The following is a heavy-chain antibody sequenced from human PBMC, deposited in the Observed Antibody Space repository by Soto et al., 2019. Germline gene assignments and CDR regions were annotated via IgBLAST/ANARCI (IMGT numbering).Heavy chain of an antibody. CDR1: GFTFSGSA. CDR2: IRSKANNYAT. CDR3: TNPQVYYGMDV. J-gene: IGHJ6*02. Sequence: EVQLVESGGGLVQPGGSLKLSCAASGFTFSGSAVHWVRQASGKGLEWVGRIRSKANNYATAYAASVQGRFTIFRDDLKNTAYLQMNSLKTEDTAVYYCTNPQVYYGMDVLGQGTTVTVYS. V-gene: IGHV3-73*02.